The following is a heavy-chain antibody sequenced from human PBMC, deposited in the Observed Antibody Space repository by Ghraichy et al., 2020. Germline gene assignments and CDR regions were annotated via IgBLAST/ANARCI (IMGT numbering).Heavy chain of an antibody. CDR3: ARAEGGWGYDAFDI. Sequence: SQTLSLTCTVSGGSISSGGYYWSWIRQHPGKGLEWIGYIYYSGSTYYNPSLKSRVTISVDTSKNQFSLKLSSVTAADTAVYYCARAEGGWGYDAFDIWGQGTMVTVSS. J-gene: IGHJ3*02. CDR2: IYYSGST. CDR1: GGSISSGGYY. V-gene: IGHV4-31*02. D-gene: IGHD7-27*01.